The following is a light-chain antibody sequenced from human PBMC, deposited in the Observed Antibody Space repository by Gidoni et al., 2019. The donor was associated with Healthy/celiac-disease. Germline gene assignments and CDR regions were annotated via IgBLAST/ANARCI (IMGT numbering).Light chain of an antibody. V-gene: IGKV1-33*01. CDR3: QQYDNLPLT. Sequence: DIQMTQSPSSLSASVGDRVTITCQASQDISNYLNWYQQKPGKAPKLLIYDSSNLETGVPSRFSGSGSGTDFTFTISSLQPEYISTYYCQQYDNLPLTFGGXTKVEIK. CDR2: DSS. CDR1: QDISNY. J-gene: IGKJ4*01.